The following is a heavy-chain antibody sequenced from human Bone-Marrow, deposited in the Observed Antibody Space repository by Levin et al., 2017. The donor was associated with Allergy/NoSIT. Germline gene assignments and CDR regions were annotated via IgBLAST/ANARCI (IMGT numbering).Heavy chain of an antibody. CDR1: GFTVSTYS. CDR2: IYSDGTT. Sequence: GESLKISCAASGFTVSTYSMNWIRQAPGKGLEWVSLIYSDGTTYYPDSVKGRFTISRDNSKNTLFLQMNSLRAEDTAVYFCARYGGIQLALDYWGQGTLVTVSS. V-gene: IGHV3-66*01. CDR3: ARYGGIQLALDY. D-gene: IGHD1-1*01. J-gene: IGHJ4*02.